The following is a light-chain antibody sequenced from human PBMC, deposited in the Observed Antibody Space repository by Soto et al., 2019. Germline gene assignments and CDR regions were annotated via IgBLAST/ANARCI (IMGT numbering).Light chain of an antibody. V-gene: IGKV3-20*01. J-gene: IGKJ1*01. Sequence: EIVLTQSPGTLSLSPGERVTLSCRASQSLSSSYLAWYQQKPGQAPRLLFYGATNRATGIPDRFSGSGSGTDFTLTISRLEPEDFATYYCQQYNGYTWMFGQGTKVDI. CDR2: GAT. CDR1: QSLSSSY. CDR3: QQYNGYTWM.